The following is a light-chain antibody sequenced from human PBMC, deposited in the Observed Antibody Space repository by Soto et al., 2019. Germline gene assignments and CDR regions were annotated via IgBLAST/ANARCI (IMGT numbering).Light chain of an antibody. CDR3: QQYNSYSWWT. CDR1: QSISSW. J-gene: IGKJ1*01. V-gene: IGKV1-5*03. CDR2: KAS. Sequence: DLQMTQSPSTLSASVGDRVTITCRASQSISSWLAWYQQKPGKAPKLLIYKASSLESGVPSRFSGSGSGTEFTLTISSLQPDDFATYYCQQYNSYSWWTFGQGTKVEIK.